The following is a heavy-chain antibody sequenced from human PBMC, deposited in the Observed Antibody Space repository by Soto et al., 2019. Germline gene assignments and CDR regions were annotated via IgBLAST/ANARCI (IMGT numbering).Heavy chain of an antibody. J-gene: IGHJ6*02. CDR2: ISGSSSTI. D-gene: IGHD2-21*02. CDR3: AKGGGDSLRYGMDA. Sequence: GGSLRLSCAASGFTFSSYSMNWVRQAPGKGLEWVSYISGSSSTIYYADSVKGRFTISRDNAKTTLYLEMDSLRVEDTAVYYCAKGGGDSLRYGMDAWGQGTTVTVSS. V-gene: IGHV3-48*01. CDR1: GFTFSSYS.